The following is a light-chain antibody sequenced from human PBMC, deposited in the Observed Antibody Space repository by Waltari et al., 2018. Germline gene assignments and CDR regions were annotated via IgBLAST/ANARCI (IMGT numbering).Light chain of an antibody. V-gene: IGKV3-15*01. J-gene: IGKJ4*01. Sequence: EIVMTQSPATLSVSPGERATLSCRSSPSVASTLAWYQHKTGQAPRLLIYGAATSATGIPGRFSGSGSRKEFTLTISSLQSEDLAVYYCQRYNNWPPRGTFGGGTKVEIK. CDR2: GAA. CDR1: PSVAST. CDR3: QRYNNWPPRGT.